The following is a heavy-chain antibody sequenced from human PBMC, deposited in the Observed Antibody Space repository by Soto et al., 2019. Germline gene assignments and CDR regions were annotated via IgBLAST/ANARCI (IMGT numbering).Heavy chain of an antibody. CDR1: GYTFTSYY. CDR3: ARDYKRRSVAPDQYYSYSYGMDV. J-gene: IGHJ6*02. CDR2: INPSGGST. D-gene: IGHD5-12*01. Sequence: ASVKVSCKASGYTFTSYYMHWVRQAPGQGLEWMGIINPSGGSTSYAQKFQGRVTMTRDTSTSTVYMELSSLRSEDTAVYYCARDYKRRSVAPDQYYSYSYGMDVWGQGTTVPVSS. V-gene: IGHV1-46*01.